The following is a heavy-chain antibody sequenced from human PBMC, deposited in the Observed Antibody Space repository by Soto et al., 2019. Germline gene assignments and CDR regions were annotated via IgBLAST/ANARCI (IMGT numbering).Heavy chain of an antibody. V-gene: IGHV1-69*13. CDR1: GVTFSSYA. Sequence: SVKVSCKASGVTFSSYAISWVRQAPGQGLEWMGGIIPIFGTANYAQKFQGRVTITADESTSTAYMELSSLRSEDTAVYYCARDLGYQLLYNWFDPWGQGTLVTVSS. CDR3: ARDLGYQLLYNWFDP. D-gene: IGHD2-2*02. CDR2: IIPIFGTA. J-gene: IGHJ5*02.